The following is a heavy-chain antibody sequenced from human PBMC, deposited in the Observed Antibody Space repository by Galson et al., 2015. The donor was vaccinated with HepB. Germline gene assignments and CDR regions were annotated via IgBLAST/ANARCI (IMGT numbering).Heavy chain of an antibody. CDR3: ARAGNYYGSLTYYYYYYGMDV. CDR2: ISAYNGNT. J-gene: IGHJ6*02. D-gene: IGHD3-10*01. CDR1: GYTFTSYG. Sequence: SVKVSCKASGYTFTSYGISWVRQAPGQGLEWMGWISAYNGNTNYAQKLQGRVTMTTDTSTSTAYMELRSLRSDDTAVYYCARAGNYYGSLTYYYYYYGMDVWDQGTTVTVSS. V-gene: IGHV1-18*04.